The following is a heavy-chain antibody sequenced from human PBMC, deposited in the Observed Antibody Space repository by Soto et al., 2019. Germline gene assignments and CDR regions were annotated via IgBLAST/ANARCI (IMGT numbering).Heavy chain of an antibody. V-gene: IGHV3-33*01. J-gene: IGHJ4*02. CDR1: GFTFSSYG. D-gene: IGHD3-10*01. CDR2: IWYDGSNK. Sequence: GSLRLSCAASGFTFSSYGMHWVRQAPGKGLEWVAVIWYDGSNKYYADSVKGRFTISRDNSKNTLYLQMNSLRAEDTAVYYCARGSGSEDFDYWGQGTLVTVSS. CDR3: ARGSGSEDFDY.